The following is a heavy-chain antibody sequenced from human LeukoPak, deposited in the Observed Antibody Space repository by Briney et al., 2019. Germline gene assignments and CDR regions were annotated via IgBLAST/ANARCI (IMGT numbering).Heavy chain of an antibody. D-gene: IGHD5-24*01. CDR1: GGSVSSGSYY. CDR2: IYYSVST. Sequence: SEALSLTCTVSGGSVSSGSYYCGWVRQPPGRGLGWIRYIYYSVSTNYNPSLKSRVTISVDTSKNQFSLKLSSVTAADTAVYYCARETGYGRRWHTWFDPWGPGTLVTVSS. J-gene: IGHJ5*02. CDR3: ARETGYGRRWHTWFDP. V-gene: IGHV4-61*01.